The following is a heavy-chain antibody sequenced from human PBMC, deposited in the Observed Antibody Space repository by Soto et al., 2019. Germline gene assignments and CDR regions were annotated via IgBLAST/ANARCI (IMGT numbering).Heavy chain of an antibody. CDR2: ISAHNGNT. V-gene: IGHV1-18*01. CDR3: ARGRYGDY. CDR1: GYALTTYG. Sequence: QVHLVQSGAEVKKPGASVKVSCKGSGYALTTYGITWVRQAPGQGLAWMGWISAHNGNTNYAQKLQGRVTVTRDTSTSTAYMELRSLRSDDTAVYYCARGRYGDYWGQGALVTVSS. D-gene: IGHD1-1*01. J-gene: IGHJ4*02.